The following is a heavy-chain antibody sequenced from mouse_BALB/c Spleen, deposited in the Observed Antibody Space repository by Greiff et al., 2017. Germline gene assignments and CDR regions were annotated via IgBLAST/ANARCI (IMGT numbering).Heavy chain of an antibody. CDR1: GFTFSSYG. CDR2: ISSGGSYT. Sequence: EVKLVESGGDLVKPGGSLKLSCAASGFTFSSYGMSWVRQTPDKRLEWVATISSGGSYTYYPDSVKGRFTISRDNAKNTLYLQMSSLKSEDTAMYYCARDSYDPYYAMDYWGQGTSVTVSS. D-gene: IGHD2-3*01. V-gene: IGHV5-6*01. CDR3: ARDSYDPYYAMDY. J-gene: IGHJ4*01.